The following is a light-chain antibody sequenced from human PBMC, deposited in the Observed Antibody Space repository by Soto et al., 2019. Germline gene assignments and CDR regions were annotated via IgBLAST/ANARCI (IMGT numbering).Light chain of an antibody. CDR3: MQGITFT. CDR1: QSLVHSDGNTY. Sequence: IVLTQSPLSLPVTLGQPASISCRSSQSLVHSDGNTYLNWFQQRPGQSPRRLIYKASNRDSGVPDRFSGSGSGTDFTLSISRVEADDVGVYYCMQGITFTFGQGTRGEIK. V-gene: IGKV2-30*02. CDR2: KAS. J-gene: IGKJ1*01.